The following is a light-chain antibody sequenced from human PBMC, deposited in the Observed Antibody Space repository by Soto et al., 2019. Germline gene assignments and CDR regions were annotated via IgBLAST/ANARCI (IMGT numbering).Light chain of an antibody. CDR2: GVS. Sequence: DIQMTQSPSSLSASVRDSVTITCQASQDIRNNLNWYQQKPGQAPKVLIYGVSNLVTGVPSRFSGSGSGTHFTFTISNLQPEDIATYYCQQYDSLLRASFGGGTKVDIK. CDR3: QQYDSLLRAS. J-gene: IGKJ4*01. V-gene: IGKV1-33*01. CDR1: QDIRNN.